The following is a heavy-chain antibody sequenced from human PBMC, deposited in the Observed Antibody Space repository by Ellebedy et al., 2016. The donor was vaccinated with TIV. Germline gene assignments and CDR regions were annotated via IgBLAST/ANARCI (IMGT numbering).Heavy chain of an antibody. Sequence: GGSLRLXCVASGLNFSSYSLNWVRQAPGMGLEWVSSITTNGNYKHYADAVKGRFTISRDNSKNTLSLQMNSLRAEDTAVYYCAKSRSALTTPLDYWGQGTLVTVSS. CDR1: GLNFSSYS. CDR2: ITTNGNYK. D-gene: IGHD2-15*01. V-gene: IGHV3-21*04. CDR3: AKSRSALTTPLDY. J-gene: IGHJ4*02.